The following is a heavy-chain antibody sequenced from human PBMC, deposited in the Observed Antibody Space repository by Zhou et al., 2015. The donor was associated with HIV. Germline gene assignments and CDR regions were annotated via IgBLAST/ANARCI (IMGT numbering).Heavy chain of an antibody. CDR3: ANVHERWGSGDSFDY. J-gene: IGHJ4*02. V-gene: IGHV3-23*04. D-gene: IGHD7-27*01. CDR2: ISATAGST. CDR1: GFTFSTYG. Sequence: DVELVESGGRLGTAGGSLRLTCAASGFTFSTYGMIWVRQASGKGLEWVSSISATAGSTYYADSVKGRFTISRDNSKNTLYLQMNSLRVEDTAIYYCANVHERWGSGDSFDYWGQGTLVTVSS.